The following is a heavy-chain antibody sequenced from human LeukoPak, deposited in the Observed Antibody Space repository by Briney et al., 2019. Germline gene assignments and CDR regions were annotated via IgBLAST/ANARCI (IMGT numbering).Heavy chain of an antibody. CDR2: ISYDGSNK. V-gene: IGHV3-30-3*01. J-gene: IGHJ6*02. D-gene: IGHD3-22*01. CDR1: GFTFSSYA. CDR3: AFMADSSGPRYYGMDV. Sequence: PGGSLRLSCAASGFTFSSYAMHWARQAPGKGLEWVAVISYDGSNKYYADSVKGRFTISRDNSKNTLYLQMNSLRAEDTAVYYCAFMADSSGPRYYGMDVWGQGTTVTVSS.